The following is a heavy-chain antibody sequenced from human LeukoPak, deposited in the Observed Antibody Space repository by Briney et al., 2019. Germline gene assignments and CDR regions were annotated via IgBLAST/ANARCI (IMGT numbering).Heavy chain of an antibody. J-gene: IGHJ5*02. D-gene: IGHD3-10*01. CDR3: ASRSTYYYGSGSSENWFDP. CDR1: GGSFSGYY. CDR2: INHSGST. V-gene: IGHV4-34*01. Sequence: KPSETLSLTCAVYGGSFSGYYWSWIRQPPGKGLEWIGEINHSGSTNYNPSLKSRVTISVGTSKNQFSLKLSSVTAADTAVYYCASRSTYYYGSGSSENWFDPWGQGTLVTVSS.